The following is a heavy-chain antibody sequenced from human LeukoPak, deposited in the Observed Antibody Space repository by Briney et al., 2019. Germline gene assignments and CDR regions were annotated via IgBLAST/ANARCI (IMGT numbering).Heavy chain of an antibody. CDR3: ARDYYYGSGSSSGSFDY. Sequence: ASVKVSCKASGYTFTSYDINWVRQATGQGLEWMGWMNPNSGNTGYAQKFQGRVTMTRNTSISTAYMELSSLRSEDTAVYYCARDYYYGSGSSSGSFDYWGQGTPVTVSS. CDR2: MNPNSGNT. V-gene: IGHV1-8*01. J-gene: IGHJ4*02. CDR1: GYTFTSYD. D-gene: IGHD3-10*01.